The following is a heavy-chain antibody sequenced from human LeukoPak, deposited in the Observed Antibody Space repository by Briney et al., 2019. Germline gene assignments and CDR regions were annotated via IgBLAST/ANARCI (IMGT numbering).Heavy chain of an antibody. CDR2: IYPSGNT. CDR1: GGSISLYY. CDR3: AGDGLRYCSGDSCYIAWFDP. D-gene: IGHD2-15*01. Sequence: SETLSLTCTVSGGSISLYYWNWIRQPAGKGLEWIGRIYPSGNTNYNPSLKSRVTMSVDTSKNQFSLKLTSVTAADTAIYYCAGDGLRYCSGDSCYIAWFDPWGQGTLVTVSS. V-gene: IGHV4-4*07. J-gene: IGHJ5*02.